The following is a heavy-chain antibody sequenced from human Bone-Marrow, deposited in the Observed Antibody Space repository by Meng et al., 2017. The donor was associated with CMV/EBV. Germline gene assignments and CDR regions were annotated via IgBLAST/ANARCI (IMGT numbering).Heavy chain of an antibody. J-gene: IGHJ6*02. CDR1: GGSFSGYY. V-gene: IGHV4-34*01. CDR3: ARGHCRSTSCYTSYYYGMDV. CDR2: INHSGIT. D-gene: IGHD2-2*02. Sequence: SETLSLTCAVYGGSFSGYYWSWIRQPPGKGLEWIGEINHSGITNYNPSLKSRVTISVDTSKNQFSLKLTSVTAADTAVYYCARGHCRSTSCYTSYYYGMDVWGQGTTVTVSS.